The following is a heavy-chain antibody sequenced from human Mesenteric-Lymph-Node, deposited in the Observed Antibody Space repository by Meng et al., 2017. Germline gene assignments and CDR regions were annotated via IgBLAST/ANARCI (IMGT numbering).Heavy chain of an antibody. CDR2: INPHTGDT. Sequence: ASVKVSCKASGYTFTSYYMHWVRQAPGQGLEWMGRINPHTGDTNYAQKFQGRVTMTRDTSISTAYMELSRLRSDDTAVYYCARDRPSSSSLDYWGQGTLVTVSS. D-gene: IGHD6-6*01. V-gene: IGHV1-2*06. CDR1: GYTFTSYY. CDR3: ARDRPSSSSLDY. J-gene: IGHJ4*02.